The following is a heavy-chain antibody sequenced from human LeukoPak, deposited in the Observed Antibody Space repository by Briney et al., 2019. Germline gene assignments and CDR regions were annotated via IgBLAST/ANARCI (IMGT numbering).Heavy chain of an antibody. Sequence: PGGSLRLSCAASGFTVSSNYMSRVRQAPGKGLEWVSVIYSGGSTYYADSVKGRFTISRDNSKNTLYLQMNSLRAEDTAVYYCARDRGSVAVAGRYYYYYYMDVWGKGTTVTISS. J-gene: IGHJ6*03. V-gene: IGHV3-66*01. CDR3: ARDRGSVAVAGRYYYYYYMDV. D-gene: IGHD6-19*01. CDR2: IYSGGST. CDR1: GFTVSSNY.